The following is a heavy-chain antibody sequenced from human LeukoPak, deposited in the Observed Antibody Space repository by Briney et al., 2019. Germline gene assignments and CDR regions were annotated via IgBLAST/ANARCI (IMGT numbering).Heavy chain of an antibody. Sequence: PGRSLRLSCAASGFTFSSYAMHWVSQAPGKGLEWVAVISCDGSNKYYADSVKGRFTISRDNSKNTLYLQMNSLRAEDTAVYYCARVKLRYFDWLSVGFDYWCQGTLVTVSS. D-gene: IGHD3-9*01. J-gene: IGHJ4*02. V-gene: IGHV3-30*04. CDR2: ISCDGSNK. CDR3: ARVKLRYFDWLSVGFDY. CDR1: GFTFSSYA.